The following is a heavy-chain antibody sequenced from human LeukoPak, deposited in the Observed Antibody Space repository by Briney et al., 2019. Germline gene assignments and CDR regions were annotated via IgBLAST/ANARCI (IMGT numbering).Heavy chain of an antibody. D-gene: IGHD5-18*01. J-gene: IGHJ4*02. CDR1: GFTFSRYA. V-gene: IGHV3-74*01. Sequence: GGSLRLSCAASGFTFSRYAMLWVRQSPGKGLVWVSRIKGDGSSTSYADSVKGRFTISRDNAKNTLYLQMNSLRAEDTAVYYCARDGYSFGHDFDYWGQGTLVTVSS. CDR3: ARDGYSFGHDFDY. CDR2: IKGDGSST.